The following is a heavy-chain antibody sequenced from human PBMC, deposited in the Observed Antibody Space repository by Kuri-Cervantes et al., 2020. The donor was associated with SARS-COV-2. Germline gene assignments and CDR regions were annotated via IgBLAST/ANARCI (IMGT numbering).Heavy chain of an antibody. CDR3: ASLGSGKGAIDY. Sequence: GGSLKISCAASGSTFSGYWMTWVRQAPGKGLEWVANIKEDGSQRYYVDSVKGRFTISRDNANSSLYLQMNYLGAGDTALYYCASLGSGKGAIDYWGQGTLVTVSS. CDR2: IKEDGSQR. J-gene: IGHJ4*02. D-gene: IGHD6-25*01. CDR1: GSTFSGYW. V-gene: IGHV3-7*01.